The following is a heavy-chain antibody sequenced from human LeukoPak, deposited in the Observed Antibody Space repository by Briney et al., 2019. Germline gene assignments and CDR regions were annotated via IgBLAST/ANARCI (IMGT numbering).Heavy chain of an antibody. D-gene: IGHD6-19*01. J-gene: IGHJ4*02. CDR3: AKDPSSGWYLAREFDY. V-gene: IGHV3-30*02. Sequence: PGGSLRLSCAASGFTFSSYGMHWVRQAPGKGLEWVAFIRYDGSNKYYADSVKGRFTISRDNSKNTLYLQMNSLRAEDTAVYYCAKDPSSGWYLAREFDYWGQGTLVTVSS. CDR2: IRYDGSNK. CDR1: GFTFSSYG.